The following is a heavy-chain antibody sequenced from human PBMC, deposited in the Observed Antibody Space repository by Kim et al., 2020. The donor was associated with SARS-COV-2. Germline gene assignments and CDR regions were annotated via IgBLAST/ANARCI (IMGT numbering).Heavy chain of an antibody. V-gene: IGHV5-10-1*01. CDR3: ARARYSLYYGIDV. CDR1: GYNFNDYR. CDR2: VDPNISYI. J-gene: IGHJ6*02. Sequence: GESLKISCQPSGYNFNDYRITWVRQMPGKGLEWVGSVDPNISYIKYSPSFQGHVTISADRSIDTAYLQWSSLQASDTAIYYCARARYSLYYGIDVWGPGTTVTVSS. D-gene: IGHD3-10*01.